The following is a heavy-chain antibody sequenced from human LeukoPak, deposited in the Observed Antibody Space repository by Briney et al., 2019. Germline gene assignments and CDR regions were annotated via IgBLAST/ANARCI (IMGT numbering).Heavy chain of an antibody. CDR1: GGSISSGGYY. CDR3: ARARIPSGYDSGPYYFDY. D-gene: IGHD5-12*01. CDR2: ICYSGST. Sequence: SETLSLTCTVSGGSISSGGYYWSWIRQPPGKGLEWLGYICYSGSTYYNPSLKSRVTISVDTSKNQFSLKLSSVTAADTAVYYCARARIPSGYDSGPYYFDYWGQGTLVTVSS. V-gene: IGHV4-31*03. J-gene: IGHJ4*02.